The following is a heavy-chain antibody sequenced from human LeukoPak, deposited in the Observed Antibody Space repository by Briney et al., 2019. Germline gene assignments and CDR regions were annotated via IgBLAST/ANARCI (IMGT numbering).Heavy chain of an antibody. CDR3: ASAMMGFDSSGYYTAAYFEH. D-gene: IGHD3-22*01. V-gene: IGHV3-48*03. CDR1: GMMFSSYG. Sequence: PGGSLRLSCSASGMMFSSYGMYWVRQAPGKGLEWVSDINSSGNTRNYADSVKGRFTISRDNAKKTLHLQMNSLRGDDTAIYYCASAMMGFDSSGYYTAAYFEHWGQGTRVTVSS. CDR2: INSSGNTR. J-gene: IGHJ4*02.